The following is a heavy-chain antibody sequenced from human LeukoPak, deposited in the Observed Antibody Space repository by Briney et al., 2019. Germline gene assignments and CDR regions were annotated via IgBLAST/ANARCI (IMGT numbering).Heavy chain of an antibody. J-gene: IGHJ3*02. CDR3: AREHDAFDI. Sequence: PSETLSLTCTVSGGSISSYYWSWIRQPPGKGLEWIGYIYYSGSTNYNPSLKSRVTIPVDTSKNQFSLKLSSVTAADTAVYYCAREHDAFDIWGQGTMVTVSS. V-gene: IGHV4-59*01. CDR2: IYYSGST. CDR1: GGSISSYY.